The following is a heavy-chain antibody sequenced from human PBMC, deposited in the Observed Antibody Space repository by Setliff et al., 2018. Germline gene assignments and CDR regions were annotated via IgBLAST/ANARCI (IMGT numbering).Heavy chain of an antibody. V-gene: IGHV1-2*04. D-gene: IGHD6-13*01. Sequence: GASVKVSCKASGYTFTGYYMHWVRQAPGQGLEWMGWINPNSGGTNYAQKFQGWVTMTRDTSISTAYMELSRLRSDDTAVYYCARDSYSSSWYGASYYFDYWGQGTLVTVS. CDR1: GYTFTGYY. CDR3: ARDSYSSSWYGASYYFDY. J-gene: IGHJ4*02. CDR2: INPNSGGT.